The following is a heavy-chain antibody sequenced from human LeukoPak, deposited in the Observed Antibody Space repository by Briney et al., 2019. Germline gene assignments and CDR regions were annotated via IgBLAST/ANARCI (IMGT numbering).Heavy chain of an antibody. Sequence: ASVKVSCKASGFTFTNYYMHWVRQAPGQGLEWMGIINPSGGSTSYAQKFQGRVTMTRDTSTSTVYMELSSLRSEDTAVYYCARVEFSRWNLGYWGQGTLVTVSS. D-gene: IGHD1-1*01. J-gene: IGHJ4*02. CDR1: GFTFTNYY. CDR3: ARVEFSRWNLGY. CDR2: INPSGGST. V-gene: IGHV1-46*01.